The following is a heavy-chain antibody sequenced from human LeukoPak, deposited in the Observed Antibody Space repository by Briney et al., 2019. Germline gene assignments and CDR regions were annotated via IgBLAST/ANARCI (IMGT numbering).Heavy chain of an antibody. D-gene: IGHD3-10*01. CDR3: ARDRWFPSTYGVDV. J-gene: IGHJ6*02. CDR2: IDYSGST. CDR1: GGSLGSGDYY. Sequence: SGTLSLSCTVSGGSLGSGDYYWSWIRQPPGQGLEWIVYIDYSGSTYYYPSLKSRVTISIHTSKNQFSLRLTSVTAAETAVYYCARDRWFPSTYGVDVWGQGTTVTVSS. V-gene: IGHV4-30-4*01.